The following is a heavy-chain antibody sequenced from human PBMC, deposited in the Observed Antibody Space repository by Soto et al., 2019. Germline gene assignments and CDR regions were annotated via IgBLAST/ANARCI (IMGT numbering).Heavy chain of an antibody. V-gene: IGHV4-61*01. Sequence: QVQLQESGPGLVNPSETLSLTCTVSGGSGSSGSYYWSWIRQPPGKGLEWLGYIYYSGSTNYNTSITSRVTMTVDTSKTQFSLKLSSVPAADTAVYYCARERTRASVGGILAVPDSWGQGTLVTVSS. CDR2: IYYSGST. D-gene: IGHD1-26*01. CDR3: ARERTRASVGGILAVPDS. CDR1: GGSGSSGSYY. J-gene: IGHJ4*02.